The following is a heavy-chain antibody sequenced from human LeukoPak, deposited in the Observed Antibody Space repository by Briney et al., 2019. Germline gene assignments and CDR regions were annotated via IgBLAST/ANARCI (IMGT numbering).Heavy chain of an antibody. D-gene: IGHD5-18*01. V-gene: IGHV4-59*01. CDR2: IYYSGST. Sequence: SSETLSLTCTVSGGSISSYYWSWIRQPPGKGLEWIGYIYYSGSTNYNPSLKSRVTISVDTSKNQFSLKLSSVTAADTAVYYCARAIPRGYSYDYAAGYYFDCWGQGTLVTVSS. CDR1: GGSISSYY. J-gene: IGHJ4*02. CDR3: ARAIPRGYSYDYAAGYYFDC.